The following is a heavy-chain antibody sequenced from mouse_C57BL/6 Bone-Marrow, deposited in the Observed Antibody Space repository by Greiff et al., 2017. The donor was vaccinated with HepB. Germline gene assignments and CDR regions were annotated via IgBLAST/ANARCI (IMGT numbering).Heavy chain of an antibody. CDR1: GFTFSNYW. D-gene: IGHD1-1*01. V-gene: IGHV6-3*01. J-gene: IGHJ2*01. CDR3: TFHYYGSRRYFDY. CDR2: IRLKSDNYAT. Sequence: DVKLQESGGGLVQPGGSMKLSCVASGFTFSNYWMNWVRQSPEKGLEWVAQIRLKSDNYATHYAESVKGRFTISRDDSKSSVYLQMNNLRAEDTGIYYCTFHYYGSRRYFDYWGQGTTLTVSS.